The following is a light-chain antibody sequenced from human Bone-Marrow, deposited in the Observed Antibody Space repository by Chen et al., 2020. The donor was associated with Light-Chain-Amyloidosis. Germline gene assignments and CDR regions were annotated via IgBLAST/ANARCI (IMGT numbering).Light chain of an antibody. CDR1: NIGSTS. CDR2: DDS. V-gene: IGLV3-21*02. CDR3: QVWDRSSDRPV. Sequence: SYVLTQPSSVSVAPGQTATIACGGNNIGSTSAHWYQQTPGQAPLLVVYDDSDRPSGIPERLSGSNTVNTATLTISRVEAGDEADYYCQVWDRSSDRPVFGGGTKLTVL. J-gene: IGLJ3*02.